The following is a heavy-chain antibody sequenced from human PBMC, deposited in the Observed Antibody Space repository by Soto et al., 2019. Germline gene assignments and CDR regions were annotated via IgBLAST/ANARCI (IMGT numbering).Heavy chain of an antibody. Sequence: SETLSLTCTVSGGSISSADYYWSWIRQPPGKGLEWIGYIYYSGNTYYNPSLKSRVTISLDTSKNQFSLKLSSVTAADTAVYYCARDFDYWGQGTLVTVPS. CDR2: IYYSGNT. V-gene: IGHV4-30-4*01. CDR3: ARDFDY. CDR1: GGSISSADYY. J-gene: IGHJ4*02.